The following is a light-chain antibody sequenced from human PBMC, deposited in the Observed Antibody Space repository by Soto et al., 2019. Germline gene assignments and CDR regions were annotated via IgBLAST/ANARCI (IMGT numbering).Light chain of an antibody. CDR1: QSISSY. J-gene: IGKJ5*01. CDR2: AAS. CDR3: QQGYSTPIT. Sequence: DIQMTQSPSSLSASVGDRVTITCRASQSISSYLNWFQQKPGKAPKLLIYAASSLQSGVPSRFSGSGSGTDFTLTVSSLQPEDFVTYYCQQGYSTPITFGHGTLLEIK. V-gene: IGKV1-39*01.